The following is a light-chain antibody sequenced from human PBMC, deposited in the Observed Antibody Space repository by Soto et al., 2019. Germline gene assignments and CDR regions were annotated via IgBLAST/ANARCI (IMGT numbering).Light chain of an antibody. CDR1: QDINGL. J-gene: IGKJ4*01. V-gene: IGKV1-39*01. CDR3: QQCYSPPLS. CDR2: GAS. Sequence: DIQMTQSPSSLSASIGDRVTITCRASQDINGLLNWYQQTRGRVPKLLIYGASNLGSGVPSRFSGSVSGTDFTLTISGLQPEDVASYYCQQCYSPPLSFGGGTKVEI.